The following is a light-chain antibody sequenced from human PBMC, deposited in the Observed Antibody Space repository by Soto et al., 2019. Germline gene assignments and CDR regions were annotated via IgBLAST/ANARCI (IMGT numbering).Light chain of an antibody. V-gene: IGKV1-5*03. CDR2: KAS. Sequence: DIQMTQSPSTLSVSVGDRVTITCGASQSISIWLAWYQQKPGKAPKILIYKASSLESGVPSRFSGSGSGTEFTLTISSLQPDDFATYYCQQYSSYSRTFGQGTKVDIK. CDR3: QQYSSYSRT. CDR1: QSISIW. J-gene: IGKJ1*01.